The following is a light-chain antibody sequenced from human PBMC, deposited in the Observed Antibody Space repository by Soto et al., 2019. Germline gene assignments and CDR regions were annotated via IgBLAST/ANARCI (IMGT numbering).Light chain of an antibody. V-gene: IGKV3-11*01. CDR2: DAS. J-gene: IGKJ4*01. CDR3: QQRQNLFT. Sequence: EIVLTQSPATLSLSPGERATLSCRVSQSVGSSLAWYQQKPGQAPRLLIYDASNRATGVPARFSGSGSGTDFTLTINSLEPEDVAVYYCQQRQNLFTFGGGTKVEIK. CDR1: QSVGSS.